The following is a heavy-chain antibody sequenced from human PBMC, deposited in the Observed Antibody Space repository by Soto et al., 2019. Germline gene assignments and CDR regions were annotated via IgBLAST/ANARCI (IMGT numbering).Heavy chain of an antibody. Sequence: PSETLSLTCAVSGGSISSGGYSCSWIRQPPGKGLEWIGYIYHSGSTYYNPSLKSRVTISVDRSKNQFSLKLSSVTAADTAVYYCAREEGDAFDIWGQGTMVTVSS. CDR2: IYHSGST. J-gene: IGHJ3*02. CDR3: AREEGDAFDI. V-gene: IGHV4-30-2*01. CDR1: GGSISSGGYS.